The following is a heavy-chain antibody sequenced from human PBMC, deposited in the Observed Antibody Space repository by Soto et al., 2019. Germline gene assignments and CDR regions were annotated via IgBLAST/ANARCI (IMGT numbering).Heavy chain of an antibody. J-gene: IGHJ4*02. Sequence: ASVKVSCKTSGYIFTDYYMHWVRQAPGQGLEWMGWINPNSGGANYAQKFQGRVTMTTDTSISIAYLDLANLTFDDTAVYYCASEKTKFDYWGQGTLVTVSS. CDR3: ASEKTKFDY. CDR2: INPNSGGA. V-gene: IGHV1-2*02. CDR1: GYIFTDYY.